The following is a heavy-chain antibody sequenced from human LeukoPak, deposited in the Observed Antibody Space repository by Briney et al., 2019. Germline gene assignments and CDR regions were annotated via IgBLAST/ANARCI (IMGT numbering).Heavy chain of an antibody. Sequence: GASVKVSRKASGYTFTSYYMHWVRQAPGQGLEWMGIINPSGGSTSYAQKFQGRVTMTRDMSTSTVYMELSSLRSEDTAVYYCARAKFMAAPTGWGQGTLVTVSS. D-gene: IGHD6-6*01. CDR3: ARAKFMAAPTG. CDR2: INPSGGST. V-gene: IGHV1-46*01. J-gene: IGHJ4*02. CDR1: GYTFTSYY.